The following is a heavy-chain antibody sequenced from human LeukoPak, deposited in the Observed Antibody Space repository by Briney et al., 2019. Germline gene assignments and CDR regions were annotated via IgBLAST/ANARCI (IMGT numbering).Heavy chain of an antibody. CDR3: ASGAAGMRTFDY. Sequence: ASVKVSCKAPGYTFTSYAMHWVRQAPGQRLEWMGWINAGNGNTKYSQKFQGRVTITRDTSASTAYMELSSLRSEDTAVYYCASGAAGMRTFDYRGQGTLVTVSS. V-gene: IGHV1-3*01. CDR1: GYTFTSYA. CDR2: INAGNGNT. D-gene: IGHD6-13*01. J-gene: IGHJ4*02.